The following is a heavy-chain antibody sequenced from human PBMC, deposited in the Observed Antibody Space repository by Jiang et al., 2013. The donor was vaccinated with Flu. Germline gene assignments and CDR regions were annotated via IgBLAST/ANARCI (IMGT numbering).Heavy chain of an antibody. CDR1: FSDYW. Sequence: FSDYWIAWVRHVPGKGLECMGIIYPDDSDTRYSPSFQGQVTISADKSISTAYLQWSSLKASDTANYYCARRFTGDYGDWYFDLWGRGTLVAVSS. V-gene: IGHV5-51*01. D-gene: IGHD4-17*01. J-gene: IGHJ2*01. CDR3: ARRFTGDYGDWYFDL. CDR2: IYPDDSDT.